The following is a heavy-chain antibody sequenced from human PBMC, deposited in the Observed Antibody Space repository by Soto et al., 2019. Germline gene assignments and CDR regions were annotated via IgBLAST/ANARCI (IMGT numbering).Heavy chain of an antibody. J-gene: IGHJ3*01. V-gene: IGHV1-8*01. CDR3: ARYRTKVPVAFDV. Sequence: GPSVKVSCKASGLAFPIDDIIWVRQTIGQGLEFMGWMNPSGRNTGYTQKFQGRATFTWNTPTNTAYMDLSGLRSEDTAVYYCARYRTKVPVAFDVWGQGTMVTVSS. D-gene: IGHD3-16*02. CDR1: GLAFPIDD. CDR2: MNPSGRNT.